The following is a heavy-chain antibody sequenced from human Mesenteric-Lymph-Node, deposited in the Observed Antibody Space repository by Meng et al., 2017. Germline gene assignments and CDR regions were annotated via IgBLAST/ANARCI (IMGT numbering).Heavy chain of an antibody. Sequence: GESLKISCATSGFTFSSYAMSWVRQAPGKGLEWVSSISGRGGLTNYADSVKGRFTISRDNSMNTVYLQMNSLRAGDTAMYYCAKSVGLWEKSVDAFDIWGQGTMVTVSS. D-gene: IGHD1-26*01. J-gene: IGHJ3*02. CDR1: GFTFSSYA. CDR3: AKSVGLWEKSVDAFDI. V-gene: IGHV3-23*01. CDR2: ISGRGGLT.